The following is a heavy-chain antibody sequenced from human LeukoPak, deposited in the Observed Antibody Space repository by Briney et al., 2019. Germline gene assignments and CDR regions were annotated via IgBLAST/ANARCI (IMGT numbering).Heavy chain of an antibody. CDR3: AKDIGCSSTSCYDGMDV. V-gene: IGHV3-9*01. J-gene: IGHJ6*02. D-gene: IGHD2-2*01. Sequence: PGGSLRLSCAASGFTFDDYAMHWVRHAPGKGLEWVSGISWNSGSIGYADSVKGRFTISRDNAKNSLYLQMNSLRVEDTALYYCAKDIGCSSTSCYDGMDVWGQGTTVTVSS. CDR1: GFTFDDYA. CDR2: ISWNSGSI.